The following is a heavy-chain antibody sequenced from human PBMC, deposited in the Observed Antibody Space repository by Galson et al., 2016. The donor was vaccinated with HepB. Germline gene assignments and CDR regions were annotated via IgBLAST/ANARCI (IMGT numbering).Heavy chain of an antibody. Sequence: SLRLSCAASGFTSRNYWMSWVRQAPGKGLEWVANIKQDGNEKYYVDSVKGRFTISRDKAKNSMYLQMNSLRAEDTAVYYCARKGGIYSPWGYWGQGTLVTVSS. CDR2: IKQDGNEK. CDR3: ARKGGIYSPWGY. V-gene: IGHV3-7*03. D-gene: IGHD3-10*01. CDR1: GFTSRNYW. J-gene: IGHJ4*02.